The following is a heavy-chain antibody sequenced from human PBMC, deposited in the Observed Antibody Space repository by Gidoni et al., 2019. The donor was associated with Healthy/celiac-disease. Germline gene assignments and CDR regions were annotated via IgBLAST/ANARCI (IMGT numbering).Heavy chain of an antibody. J-gene: IGHJ4*02. CDR3: ARVDRTKWDSSDMGGFDY. Sequence: EVQLVESGGGLVQPGGSLRLSCAASGFTFRSYWMHWVRQAPREGAVWVSRMNSDGSSTSYADSVKGRFTSSRDKAKNTLYLQMNSLRAEDTAVYYCARVDRTKWDSSDMGGFDYWGQGTLVTVSS. CDR2: MNSDGSST. V-gene: IGHV3-74*01. D-gene: IGHD3-22*01. CDR1: GFTFRSYW.